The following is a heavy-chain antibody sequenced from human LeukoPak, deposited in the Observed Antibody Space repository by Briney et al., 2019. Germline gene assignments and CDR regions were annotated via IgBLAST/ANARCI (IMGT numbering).Heavy chain of an antibody. D-gene: IGHD3-9*01. CDR3: ASTYYDILTGYYIPGAFDI. CDR2: MNPNSGNT. CDR1: GYTFTSYD. V-gene: IGHV1-8*01. J-gene: IGHJ3*02. Sequence: ASVKVSCKASGYTFTSYDITWVRQATGQGLEWMGWMNPNSGNTGYAQKFQGRVTMTRNTSISTTYMELSSLRSEDTAVYYCASTYYDILTGYYIPGAFDIWGQGTMVTVSS.